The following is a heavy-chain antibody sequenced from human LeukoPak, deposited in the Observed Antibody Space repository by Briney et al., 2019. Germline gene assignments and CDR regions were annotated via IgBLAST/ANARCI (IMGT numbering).Heavy chain of an antibody. CDR2: ISGSSSYI. J-gene: IGHJ6*03. D-gene: IGHD3-3*01. CDR3: ARFDSGTLRFFLRSSDNGVRRGLSDYYYYYMDV. V-gene: IGHV3-21*01. Sequence: PGGSLRLSCAASGFTFSSYSMKWVRQAPGRGLEWVSSISGSSSYIYYADSVKGRFTISRDNAKNSLYLQMNSLRAEDTAVYYCARFDSGTLRFFLRSSDNGVRRGLSDYYYYYMDVWGKGTTVTVSS. CDR1: GFTFSSYS.